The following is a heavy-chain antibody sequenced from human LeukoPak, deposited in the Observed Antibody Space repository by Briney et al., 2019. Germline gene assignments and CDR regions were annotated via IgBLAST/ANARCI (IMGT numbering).Heavy chain of an antibody. D-gene: IGHD2-15*01. V-gene: IGHV3-66*01. J-gene: IGHJ4*02. CDR1: GFSFSSYN. CDR2: IYSGGST. CDR3: ARDSRRILPSD. Sequence: PGGSLRLSCAASGFSFSSYNMHWVRQAPGEGLEWVSVIYSGGSTYYADSVKGRFTISRDNSKNTLYLQMNSLRAEDTAVYYCARDSRRILPSDWGQGTLVTVSS.